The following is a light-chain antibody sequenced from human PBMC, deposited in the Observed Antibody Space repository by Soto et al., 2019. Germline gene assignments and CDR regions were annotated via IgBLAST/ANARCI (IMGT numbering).Light chain of an antibody. CDR2: EVT. CDR1: SSDVGGYNY. J-gene: IGLJ2*01. CDR3: SSYSTTSSPHVL. Sequence: QSVLTQPPSASGSPGQSVAISCTGTSSDVGGYNYVSWYQQHPGKAPKLMIYEVTYRPSGVSARFSGSKSGNTASLTISGLQAEDEADYYCSSYSTTSSPHVLFGGGTKVTVL. V-gene: IGLV2-14*01.